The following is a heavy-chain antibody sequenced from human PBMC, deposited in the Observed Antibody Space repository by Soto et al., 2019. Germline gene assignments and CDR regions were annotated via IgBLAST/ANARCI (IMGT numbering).Heavy chain of an antibody. D-gene: IGHD3-3*01. J-gene: IGHJ6*03. CDR2: IWYDGSNK. CDR3: ARDGPPYDFWSGYYDEIFYDYYMDV. Sequence: QVQLVESGGGVVQPGRSLRLSCAASGFTFSSYGMHWVRQAPGKGLEWVAVIWYDGSNKYYADSVKGRFTISRDNSKNTLYLQMNSLRAEDTAVYYFARDGPPYDFWSGYYDEIFYDYYMDVWGKGTTVTVSS. V-gene: IGHV3-33*01. CDR1: GFTFSSYG.